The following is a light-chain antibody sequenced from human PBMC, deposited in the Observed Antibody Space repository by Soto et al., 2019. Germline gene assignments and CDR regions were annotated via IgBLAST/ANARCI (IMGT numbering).Light chain of an antibody. CDR2: DAP. CDR1: QSVSGSY. Sequence: EIVLTQSPGTLSLSPGERATLSCRASQSVSGSYLAWYQQKPGQAPRLLIYDAPTRATGIPARFSGSGSGTDFTLTISSLEPEDFAVYYCQQRSNWITFGQGTRLEIK. CDR3: QQRSNWIT. J-gene: IGKJ5*01. V-gene: IGKV3D-20*02.